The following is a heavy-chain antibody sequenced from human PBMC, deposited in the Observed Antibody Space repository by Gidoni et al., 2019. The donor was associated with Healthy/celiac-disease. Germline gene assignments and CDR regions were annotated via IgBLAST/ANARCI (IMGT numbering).Heavy chain of an antibody. CDR1: GFTFRSYA. CDR3: AKITIFGVVTPYFDY. J-gene: IGHJ4*02. CDR2: ISGSGGST. D-gene: IGHD3-3*01. Sequence: EVQLLESGGGLVQPGGSLRLSCSASGFTFRSYAMSWVRQAPGKGLEWVSAISGSGGSTYYADSVKGRFTISRDNSKNTLYLQMNSLRAEDTAVYYCAKITIFGVVTPYFDYWGQGTLVTVSS. V-gene: IGHV3-23*01.